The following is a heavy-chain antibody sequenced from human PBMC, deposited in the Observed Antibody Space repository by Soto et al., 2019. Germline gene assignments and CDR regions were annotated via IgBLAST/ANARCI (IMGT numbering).Heavy chain of an antibody. CDR2: IWYDGSNK. V-gene: IGHV3-33*01. CDR3: ARDLHHYFDY. CDR1: GFTFSSYG. Sequence: QVQLVESGGGVVQPGRSLRLSCAASGFTFSSYGMHWVRQAPGKGLEWVAVIWYDGSNKYYADSVKGRFTISRDNSKNTLYLQMTSLRAEDTAVYYCARDLHHYFDYWGQGTLVTVSS. J-gene: IGHJ4*02.